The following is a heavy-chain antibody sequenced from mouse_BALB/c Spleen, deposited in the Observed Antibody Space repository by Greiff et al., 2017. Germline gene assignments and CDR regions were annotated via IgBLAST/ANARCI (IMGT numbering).Heavy chain of an antibody. CDR1: GFTFNTYA. V-gene: IGHV10-1*02. D-gene: IGHD1-1*01. Sequence: EVHLVESGGGLVQPKGSLKLSCAASGFTFNTYAMNWVRQAPGKGLEWVACIRSKSNNYATNYADSVKDRFTISRDDSQSMLYLQMNNLKTEDTARYSCGGGYDGRSDVYFDVWGEGTTVTVSS. CDR2: IRSKSNNYAT. J-gene: IGHJ1*01. CDR3: GGGYDGRSDVYFDV.